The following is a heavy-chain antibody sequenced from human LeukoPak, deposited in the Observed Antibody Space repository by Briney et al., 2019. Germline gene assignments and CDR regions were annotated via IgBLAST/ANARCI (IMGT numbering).Heavy chain of an antibody. Sequence: GGSLRLSCAPSGFTLRSYSMNWLRQAPGEGLEWVSSISSSSNYIYYADSVKGRFTISRDNAKNSLYLQMNSLRAEDTAVYYCAKAACTTSCYYNCWGQGTLVTVSS. CDR1: GFTLRSYS. CDR2: ISSSSNYI. J-gene: IGHJ4*02. D-gene: IGHD2-2*01. CDR3: AKAACTTSCYYNC. V-gene: IGHV3-21*04.